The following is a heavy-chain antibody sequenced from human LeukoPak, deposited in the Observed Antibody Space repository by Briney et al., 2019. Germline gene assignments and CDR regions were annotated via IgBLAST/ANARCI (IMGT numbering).Heavy chain of an antibody. V-gene: IGHV1-69*04. J-gene: IGHJ4*02. CDR3: ARIHCSSTSCYQKYPFDY. CDR2: IIPILGIA. Sequence: SVKVSCKASGGTFSSYAISWVRQAPGQGLEWMGRIIPILGIANYAQKFQGRVTITADKSTGTAYMELSSLRSEDTAVYYCARIHCSSTSCYQKYPFDYWGQGTLVTVSS. D-gene: IGHD2-2*01. CDR1: GGTFSSYA.